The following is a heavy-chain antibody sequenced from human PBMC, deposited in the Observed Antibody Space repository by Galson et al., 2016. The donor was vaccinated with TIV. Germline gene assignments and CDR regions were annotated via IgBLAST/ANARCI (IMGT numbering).Heavy chain of an antibody. D-gene: IGHD7-27*01. CDR2: ISDSGRS. V-gene: IGHV4-59*01. CDR3: ARDLGLGAFDI. CDR1: SDSIINYY. Sequence: ETLSLTCTVSSDSIINYYLSWIRQPPGKGLEWIGYISDSGRSNENPSLKSRVTISVYTSKKQISLKLKSVTAADTAMYYCARDLGLGAFDIWGQGTMVTVSS. J-gene: IGHJ3*02.